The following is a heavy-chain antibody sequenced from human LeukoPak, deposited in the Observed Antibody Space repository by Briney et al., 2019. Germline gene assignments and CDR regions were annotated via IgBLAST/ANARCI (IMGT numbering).Heavy chain of an antibody. J-gene: IGHJ4*02. CDR1: GFTFSSYA. V-gene: IGHV3-23*01. D-gene: IGHD2-21*02. CDR2: ISGSGGST. CDR3: ARGSGGDYYFDY. Sequence: PGGSLRLSCAASGFTFSSYAMSWVRQAPGKGLEWVSAISGSGGSTYYADSVKGRFTISRDNSKNTLYLQMNSLRAEDTAVYYCARGSGGDYYFDYWGQGTLVTVSS.